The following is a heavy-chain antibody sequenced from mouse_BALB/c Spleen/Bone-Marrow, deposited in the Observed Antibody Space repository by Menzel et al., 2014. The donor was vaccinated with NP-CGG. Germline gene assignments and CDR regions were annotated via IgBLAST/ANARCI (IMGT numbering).Heavy chain of an antibody. V-gene: IGHV5-6-2*01. J-gene: IGHJ4*01. CDR2: ITSNGGST. CDR3: ARHGGNYAMDY. Sequence: LQQSGGGLVKLGGSLKLSCAASGFTFSSYYMSWVRQTPEKRLELVAAITSNGGSTYYPDTVKGRFTISRDNAKNTLYLQMSSLKSEDTALYYCARHGGNYAMDYWGQGTSVTVSS. CDR1: GFTFSSYY.